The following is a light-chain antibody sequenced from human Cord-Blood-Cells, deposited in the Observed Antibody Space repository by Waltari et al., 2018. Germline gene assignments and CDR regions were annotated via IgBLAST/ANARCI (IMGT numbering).Light chain of an antibody. Sequence: QSALTQPPSASGSPGQSVTISCTGTSSDVGGYNYVSWYQQQPGKAPKLMIYEFSKRPSGVPDRFSGYKSGNTASLTVSGLQAEDEADYYCSSYAGSNNLVFGGGTKLTVL. CDR3: SSYAGSNNLV. V-gene: IGLV2-8*01. CDR1: SSDVGGYNY. CDR2: EFS. J-gene: IGLJ3*02.